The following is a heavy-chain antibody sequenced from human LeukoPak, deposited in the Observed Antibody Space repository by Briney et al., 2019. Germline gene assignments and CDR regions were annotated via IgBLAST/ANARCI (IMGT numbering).Heavy chain of an antibody. CDR2: IIPIFGTA. V-gene: IGHV1-69*13. CDR1: GGTFSSYA. D-gene: IGHD2-15*01. Sequence: GASVKVSCKASGGTFSSYAISWVRQAPGQGLEWMGGIIPIFGTANYAQKFQGRVTITADESTSTAYMELSSLRSEDTAVYYCAREAGTRTLVYCSGGSCSPEGYFDYWGQGTLVTVSS. J-gene: IGHJ4*02. CDR3: AREAGTRTLVYCSGGSCSPEGYFDY.